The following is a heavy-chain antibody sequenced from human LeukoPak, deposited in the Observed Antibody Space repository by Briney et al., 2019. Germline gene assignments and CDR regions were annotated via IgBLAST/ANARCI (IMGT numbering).Heavy chain of an antibody. CDR2: IYSSGST. Sequence: SETLSLTCTVSGGSISSHFWSWIRQPPGKGLEWIGYIYSSGSTNYNPSLKSRVTISVDTSKNQFSLKLSSVTAADTAVYYCAWFDPWGQGTLVTVSS. CDR3: AWFDP. CDR1: GGSISSHF. J-gene: IGHJ5*02. V-gene: IGHV4-59*11.